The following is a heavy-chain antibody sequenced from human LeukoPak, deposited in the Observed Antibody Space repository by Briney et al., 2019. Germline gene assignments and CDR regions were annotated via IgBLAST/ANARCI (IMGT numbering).Heavy chain of an antibody. Sequence: SETLSLTCTVSGGSISSFYWSWIRQPPGKGLEWIGYIYYTGSTNYNSSLKSRVTISVDTSKNQFSLNLSSVTGADTAMYYCARAVLATKSEHWFDSWGQGTLVTVSS. CDR3: ARAVLATKSEHWFDS. V-gene: IGHV4-59*01. J-gene: IGHJ5*01. D-gene: IGHD2-8*01. CDR2: IYYTGST. CDR1: GGSISSFY.